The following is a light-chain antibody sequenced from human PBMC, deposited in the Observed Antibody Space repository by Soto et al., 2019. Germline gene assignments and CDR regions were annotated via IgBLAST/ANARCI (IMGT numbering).Light chain of an antibody. CDR1: QSIITN. Sequence: EIVMTQSPATLSVSPGERATLSCRASQSIITNVAWYQQRPGQAPRLLIYGAFTRATGVPARFSGSGSGTEFTLTISSLQSEGFAVYYCQQYDNCPPVTCGGGIKVEIK. J-gene: IGKJ4*01. CDR3: QQYDNCPPVT. CDR2: GAF. V-gene: IGKV3-15*01.